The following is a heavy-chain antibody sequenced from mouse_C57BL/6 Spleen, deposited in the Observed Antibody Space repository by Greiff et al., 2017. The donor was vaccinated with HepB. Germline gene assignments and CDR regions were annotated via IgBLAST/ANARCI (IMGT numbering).Heavy chain of an antibody. D-gene: IGHD1-1*01. CDR2: IYPGSGST. CDR1: GYTFTSYW. J-gene: IGHJ4*01. CDR3: ARLAHYGSSRGAMDY. Sequence: QVQLQQPGAELVKPGASVKMSCKASGYTFTSYWITWVKQRPGQGLEWIGDIYPGSGSTNYNEKFKSKATLTVDTSSSTAYMQLSSLTSEDSAVYYCARLAHYGSSRGAMDYWGQGTSVTVSS. V-gene: IGHV1-55*01.